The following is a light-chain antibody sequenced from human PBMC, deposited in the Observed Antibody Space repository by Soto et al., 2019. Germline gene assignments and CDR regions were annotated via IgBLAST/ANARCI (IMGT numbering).Light chain of an antibody. CDR1: SSNIGNNY. V-gene: IGLV1-51*02. Sequence: QSVLTQPPSVSAAPGQKVTISCSGSSSNIGNNYVSWYQQLPGTAPKLLIYENNKRPSGIPDRFSGSKSGTSATLGITGLQTGDEADYYCRTWDSSPSAYVFGTG. CDR3: RTWDSSPSAYV. CDR2: ENN. J-gene: IGLJ1*01.